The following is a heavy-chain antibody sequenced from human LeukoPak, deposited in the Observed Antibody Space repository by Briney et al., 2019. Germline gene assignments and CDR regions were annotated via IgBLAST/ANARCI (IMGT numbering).Heavy chain of an antibody. CDR2: IYYSGST. CDR1: GGSISSSSYY. D-gene: IGHD4-17*01. Sequence: SETLSLTCTVSGGSISSSSYYWGWIRQPPGKGLEWIGSIYYSGSTYYNPSLKSRDTISVDTSTNQFSLKLSSVTAADTAVYYCARGQRTMTTVISFDYWGQGTLVTVSS. J-gene: IGHJ4*02. V-gene: IGHV4-39*02. CDR3: ARGQRTMTTVISFDY.